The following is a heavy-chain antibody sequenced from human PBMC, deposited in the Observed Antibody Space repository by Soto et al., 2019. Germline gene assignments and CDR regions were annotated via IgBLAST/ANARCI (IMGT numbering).Heavy chain of an antibody. CDR1: GYTFTNYA. D-gene: IGHD6-13*01. J-gene: IGHJ6*02. CDR2: INAGNGNT. CDR3: ARSHIAVAPSGMDV. V-gene: IGHV1-3*01. Sequence: QVQLVQSGAEVKKPGASVKVSCKASGYTFTNYAMHWVRQAPGQRLEWMGWINAGNGNTKYSQKFQGRVTITRDTSAITAYMELSCLRSEDTAVYYCARSHIAVAPSGMDVWGQGTTVTVSS.